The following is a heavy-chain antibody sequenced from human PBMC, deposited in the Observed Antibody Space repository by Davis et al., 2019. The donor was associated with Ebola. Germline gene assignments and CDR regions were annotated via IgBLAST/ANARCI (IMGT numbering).Heavy chain of an antibody. Sequence: AASVKVSCKASGYTFTSYGISWVRQAPGQGLEWMGWISAYNGNTNYAQKLQGRVTMTTDTSTSTAYMELRSLRSDDTAIYYCAKEHGDYYHFDYWGQGTLVTVSS. D-gene: IGHD4-17*01. CDR3: AKEHGDYYHFDY. J-gene: IGHJ4*02. V-gene: IGHV1-18*01. CDR2: ISAYNGNT. CDR1: GYTFTSYG.